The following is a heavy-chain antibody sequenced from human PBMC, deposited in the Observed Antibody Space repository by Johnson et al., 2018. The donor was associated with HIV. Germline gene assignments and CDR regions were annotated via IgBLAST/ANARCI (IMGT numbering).Heavy chain of an antibody. CDR3: ARDPGWGAMDV. CDR2: INGDGTQK. CDR1: GFTIGGTW. Sequence: VQLVESGGGLVQPGGSLKLSCAASGFTIGGTWMSWVRQTPGKGTEWVALINGDGTQKNYVDSVRGRFTVSRDNAKNSLYLQMDSLRAEDAAVYYCARDPGWGAMDVWGQGAVLTVSS. D-gene: IGHD1-26*01. J-gene: IGHJ3*01. V-gene: IGHV3-7*05.